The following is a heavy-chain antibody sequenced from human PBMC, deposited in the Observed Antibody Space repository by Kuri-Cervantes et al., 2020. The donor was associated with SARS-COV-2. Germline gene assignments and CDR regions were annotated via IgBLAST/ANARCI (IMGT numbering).Heavy chain of an antibody. Sequence: SETLTLTCAVSGYSISSSYYWGWIRQPPGKGLEWIGSIYHSGSTYYNPSLKSRFTISVDTSKSQFSLMLSSVTAADTAVYYCGRITSRRGIDYWGQGTLVTVSS. CDR1: GYSISSSYY. CDR2: IYHSGST. J-gene: IGHJ4*02. V-gene: IGHV4-38-2*01. D-gene: IGHD3-16*01. CDR3: GRITSRRGIDY.